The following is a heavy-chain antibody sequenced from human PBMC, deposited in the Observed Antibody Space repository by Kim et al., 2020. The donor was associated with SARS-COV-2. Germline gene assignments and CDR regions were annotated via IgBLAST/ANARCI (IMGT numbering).Heavy chain of an antibody. J-gene: IGHJ4*02. V-gene: IGHV3-15*01. CDR1: GFTFSNTW. Sequence: GGSLRLSCAASGFTFSNTWMSWVRQAPVKGLEWVGRIKSETDGGTTDYGAPVKGRFTISRDDSKNTLCLQMNSLKTEDTAVYYCTTQRALWYWGQGTLVT. CDR3: TTQRALWY. CDR2: IKSETDGGTT. D-gene: IGHD6-25*01.